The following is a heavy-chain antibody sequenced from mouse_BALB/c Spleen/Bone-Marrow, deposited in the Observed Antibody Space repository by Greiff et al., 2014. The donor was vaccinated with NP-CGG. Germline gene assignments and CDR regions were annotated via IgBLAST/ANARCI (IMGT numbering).Heavy chain of an antibody. J-gene: IGHJ1*01. CDR3: ARPPYYGSSEWYFDV. CDR2: ISSGGSYT. D-gene: IGHD1-1*01. CDR1: GFTFSSYA. Sequence: EVNVVESGGGLVKPGGSLKLSCAASGFTFSSYAMSWVRQTPEKRLEWVATISSGGSYTYYPDSVKGRFTISRDNAKNTLYLQMSSLRPEDTAMYYCARPPYYGSSEWYFDVWGAGTTVTVSS. V-gene: IGHV5-9-3*01.